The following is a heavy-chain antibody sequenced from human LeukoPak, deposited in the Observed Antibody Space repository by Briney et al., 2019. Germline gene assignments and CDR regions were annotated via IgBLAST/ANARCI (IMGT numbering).Heavy chain of an antibody. Sequence: TGGSLRLSCAASGFTFSSYGMHWVRQAPGKGLEWVAVISYDGSNKYYADSVKGRFTISRDNSKNTLYLQMNSLRAEDTAVYYCAKDTAYILTGYSYYYYYGMDVWGQGTTVTVSS. CDR3: AKDTAYILTGYSYYYYYGMDV. V-gene: IGHV3-30*18. CDR1: GFTFSSYG. J-gene: IGHJ6*02. D-gene: IGHD3-9*01. CDR2: ISYDGSNK.